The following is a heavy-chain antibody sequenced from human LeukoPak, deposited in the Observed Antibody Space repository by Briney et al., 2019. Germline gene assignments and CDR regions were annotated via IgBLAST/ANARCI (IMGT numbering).Heavy chain of an antibody. CDR3: ARGGGGVIITSYYYYLDV. D-gene: IGHD3-3*01. J-gene: IGHJ6*03. Sequence: SETLSLTCAVYDGSFSGYYWSWIRQPPGKALEWIGEINLTGRTNYNPSLKSRVTISLDTSKNQFSLKLNSVTAADTAVYYCARGGGGVIITSYYYYLDVWAKGTTVTVSS. V-gene: IGHV4-34*01. CDR1: DGSFSGYY. CDR2: INLTGRT.